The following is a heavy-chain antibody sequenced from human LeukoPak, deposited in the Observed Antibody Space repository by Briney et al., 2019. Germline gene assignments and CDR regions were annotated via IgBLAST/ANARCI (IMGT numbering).Heavy chain of an antibody. CDR3: AREILNLLLIAAAGTDAFDI. Sequence: GASVKVSCKASGYTFTGYYMHWVRQAPGQGLEWMGWINPNSGGTNYAQKFQGRVTMTRDTSISTAYMELSRLRSDDTAVYYCAREILNLLLIAAAGTDAFDIWGQGTMVTVSS. J-gene: IGHJ3*02. CDR1: GYTFTGYY. CDR2: INPNSGGT. V-gene: IGHV1-2*02. D-gene: IGHD6-13*01.